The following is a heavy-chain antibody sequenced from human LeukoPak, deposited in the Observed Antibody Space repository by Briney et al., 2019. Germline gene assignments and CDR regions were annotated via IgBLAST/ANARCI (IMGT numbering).Heavy chain of an antibody. J-gene: IGHJ6*03. CDR3: ARVQPYSSSWYSGYYYYMDV. Sequence: ALVKVSCKASGYTFTSYDINWVRQATGQGLEWMGWMNPNSGNTGYAQKFQGRVTITRNTSISTAYMELSSLRSEDTAVYYCARVQPYSSSWYSGYYYYMDVWGKGTTVTVSS. V-gene: IGHV1-8*03. D-gene: IGHD6-13*01. CDR2: MNPNSGNT. CDR1: GYTFTSYD.